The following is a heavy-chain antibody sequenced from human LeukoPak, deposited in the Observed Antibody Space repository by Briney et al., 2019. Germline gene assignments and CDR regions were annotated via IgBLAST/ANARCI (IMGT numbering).Heavy chain of an antibody. CDR1: GFTFSSYG. Sequence: PGGSLRLSCAASGFTFSSYGMHWVRQAPGKGLEGGAVIWYDGSKKYYADSVKGRFTISRDNSKNTLYLQMNSLRAEDTAVYYCARIKRSGFFGVHYGMDVWGQGTTVTVSS. CDR2: IWYDGSKK. D-gene: IGHD3-3*01. J-gene: IGHJ6*02. V-gene: IGHV3-33*01. CDR3: ARIKRSGFFGVHYGMDV.